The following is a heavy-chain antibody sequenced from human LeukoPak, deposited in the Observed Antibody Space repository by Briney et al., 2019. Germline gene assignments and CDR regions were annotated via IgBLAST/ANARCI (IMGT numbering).Heavy chain of an antibody. D-gene: IGHD1-7*01. J-gene: IGHJ4*02. CDR3: ARVNNWNYDLDY. CDR1: GGSISSYY. V-gene: IGHV4-59*01. CDR2: IYYSGST. Sequence: SETLSLTCTVSGGSISSYYWSWIRQPPGKGLEWIGYIYYSGSTNYNPSLKSRVTISVDTSKNQFSLKLSSVTAADTAVYYCARVNNWNYDLDYWGQGTLVTVSS.